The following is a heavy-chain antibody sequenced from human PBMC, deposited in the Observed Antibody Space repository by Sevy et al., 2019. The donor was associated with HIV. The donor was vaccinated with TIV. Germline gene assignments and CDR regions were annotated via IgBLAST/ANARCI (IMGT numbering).Heavy chain of an antibody. CDR2: IIPVFHTA. D-gene: IGHD3-22*01. J-gene: IGHJ3*02. Sequence: ASVKVSCKASGGTFSSYGISWVRQAPGQGLEWMGGIIPVFHTANYPQKFQGRVTITADGSTSTVYMELSSLGSDDTAVYYCASTDYYDSSGYYLYAFDIWGQGTMVTVSS. V-gene: IGHV1-69*13. CDR1: GGTFSSYG. CDR3: ASTDYYDSSGYYLYAFDI.